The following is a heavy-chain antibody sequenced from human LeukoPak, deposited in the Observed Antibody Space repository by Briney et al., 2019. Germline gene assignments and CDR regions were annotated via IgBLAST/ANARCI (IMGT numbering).Heavy chain of an antibody. CDR3: ARGVILLGDSSWFDP. D-gene: IGHD2-21*02. CDR2: ISAYNGNT. Sequence: ASVKVSCKASGYTFTSYGISWVRQAPGQGLEWMGWISAYNGNTNYAQKLQGRVTMTTDTSTSIAYMELRSLRSDDTAVYYCARGVILLGDSSWFDPWGQGTLVTVSS. J-gene: IGHJ5*02. V-gene: IGHV1-18*01. CDR1: GYTFTSYG.